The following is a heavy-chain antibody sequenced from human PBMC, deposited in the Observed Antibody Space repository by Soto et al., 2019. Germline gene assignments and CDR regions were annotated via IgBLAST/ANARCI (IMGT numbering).Heavy chain of an antibody. J-gene: IGHJ4*02. Sequence: SETLSLTCAVYGGSFSGYYWSWIRQPPGKGLEWIGEINHSGSTNYNPSLKSRVTISVDTSKNQFSLKLSSVTAADTAVYYCARRHGCWSVWGQGTLVTVSS. CDR1: GGSFSGYY. CDR3: ARRHGCWSV. D-gene: IGHD2-15*01. V-gene: IGHV4-34*01. CDR2: INHSGST.